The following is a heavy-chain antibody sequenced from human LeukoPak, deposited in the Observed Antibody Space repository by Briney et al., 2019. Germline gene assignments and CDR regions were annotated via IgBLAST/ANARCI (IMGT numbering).Heavy chain of an antibody. CDR2: ISYDGSNK. J-gene: IGHJ6*02. CDR1: GFIFSSYA. CDR3: ARDRSVTTFYYYYGMDV. V-gene: IGHV3-30-3*01. D-gene: IGHD4-17*01. Sequence: GGSLRLSCAASGFIFSSYAMHWVRQAPGKGLEWVAVISYDGSNKYYADSVKGRFTISRDNSKNTLYLQMNSLRAEDTAVYYCARDRSVTTFYYYYGMDVWGQGTTVTVSS.